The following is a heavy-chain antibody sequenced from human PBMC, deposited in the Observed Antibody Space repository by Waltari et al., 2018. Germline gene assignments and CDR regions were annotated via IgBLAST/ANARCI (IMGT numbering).Heavy chain of an antibody. D-gene: IGHD1-26*01. CDR3: ARDASYRSFDY. CDR1: GFTFSSYS. Sequence: EVQLVESGGGLVKPGGSLRLSCAASGFTFSSYSMNWFRQAPGKGLGWVSSIISSSSYIYYADSGKGRFTISRDNAKNSLYLQMNSLRAEDTAVYYCARDASYRSFDYWGRGTLFTVSS. CDR2: IISSSSYI. J-gene: IGHJ4*02. V-gene: IGHV3-21*01.